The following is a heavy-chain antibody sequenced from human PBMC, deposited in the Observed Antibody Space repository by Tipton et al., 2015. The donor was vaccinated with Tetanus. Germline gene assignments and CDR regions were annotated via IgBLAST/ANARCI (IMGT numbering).Heavy chain of an antibody. D-gene: IGHD3-3*01. J-gene: IGHJ6*02. CDR2: INYRGTV. V-gene: IGHV4-39*01. CDR3: ARMAYDFWSGGHGMDV. Sequence: TLSLTCTVSGGPISSDSHYWGWIRQSPSKGLEWIGRINYRGTVDHSPSLKRRVTLSIDTSGNQFSLRLTSLTAADAAVYYCARMAYDFWSGGHGMDVWGPGTTVSVS. CDR1: GGPISSDSHY.